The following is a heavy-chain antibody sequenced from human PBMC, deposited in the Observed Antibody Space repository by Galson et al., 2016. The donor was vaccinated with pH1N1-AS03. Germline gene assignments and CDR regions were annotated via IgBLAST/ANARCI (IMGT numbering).Heavy chain of an antibody. D-gene: IGHD1-20*01. CDR2: IKPDGSEK. CDR1: GFTFSTYW. Sequence: SLRLSCAVSGFTFSTYWMSWVRQAPGKGLEWVANIKPDGSEKYYVDSVKGRFTISRDNAKNSLFLKMNSLRPEDTAVYYSASDHNWNGYWGQGTLVTVSS. CDR3: ASDHNWNGY. J-gene: IGHJ4*02. V-gene: IGHV3-7*03.